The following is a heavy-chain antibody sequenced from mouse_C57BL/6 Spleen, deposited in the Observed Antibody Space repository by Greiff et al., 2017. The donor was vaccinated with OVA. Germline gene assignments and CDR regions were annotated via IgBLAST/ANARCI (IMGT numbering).Heavy chain of an antibody. V-gene: IGHV1-53*01. Sequence: VQLQQPGTELVKPGASVKLSCKASGYTFTSYWMHWVKQRPGQGLEWIGNINPSNGGTNYNEKFKSKATLTVDKSSSTAYMQLSSLTSEDSAVYYGARWDTTVIATDYFDYWGKGTTLTVSS. D-gene: IGHD1-1*01. CDR2: INPSNGGT. CDR1: GYTFTSYW. CDR3: ARWDTTVIATDYFDY. J-gene: IGHJ2*01.